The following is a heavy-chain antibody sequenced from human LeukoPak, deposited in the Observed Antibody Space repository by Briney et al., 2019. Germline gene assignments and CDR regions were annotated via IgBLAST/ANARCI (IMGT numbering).Heavy chain of an antibody. CDR1: GFTFSSYW. D-gene: IGHD6-6*01. CDR2: VKQDGSEK. CDR3: AKDLDSSSSGWFDP. J-gene: IGHJ5*02. Sequence: GGSLRLSCAGSGFTFSSYWMTWVRQAPGKGLDWVASVKQDGSEKYYVDSVKGRFTISRDNSKNTLYLQMNSLRAEDTAVYYCAKDLDSSSSGWFDPWGQGTLVTVSS. V-gene: IGHV3-7*03.